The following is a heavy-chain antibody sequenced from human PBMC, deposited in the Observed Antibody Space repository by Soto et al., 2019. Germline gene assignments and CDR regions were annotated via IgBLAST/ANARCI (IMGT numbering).Heavy chain of an antibody. CDR2: ISSDGSSK. CDR3: ARQGIGARKYNSRTLDV. Sequence: QVQLVESGGGVVQPGRSLRLSCAASGFTFTDHAIHWVRQAPGRGLEWVALISSDGSSKYFADSVKGRFTVSRDNSTNPLSLNMNTLPTEATAVYYCARQGIGARKYNSRTLDVWGQGTTVTVSS. D-gene: IGHD6-6*01. CDR1: GFTFTDHA. V-gene: IGHV3-30-3*01. J-gene: IGHJ6*02.